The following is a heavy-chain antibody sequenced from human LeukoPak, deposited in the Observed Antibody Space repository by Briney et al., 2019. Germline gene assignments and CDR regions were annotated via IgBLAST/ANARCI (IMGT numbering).Heavy chain of an antibody. J-gene: IGHJ5*02. CDR3: ATQPGAAGARGDWFDP. D-gene: IGHD6-13*01. CDR2: INPNSGGT. V-gene: IGHV1-2*02. Sequence: ASVKVSCKASGYTFTGYYMHWVRQAPGQGLEWMGWINPNSGGTNYAQKFQGGVTMTRDTSISTAYMELSSLRSDDTAVYYCATQPGAAGARGDWFDPWAREPWSPFPQ. CDR1: GYTFTGYY.